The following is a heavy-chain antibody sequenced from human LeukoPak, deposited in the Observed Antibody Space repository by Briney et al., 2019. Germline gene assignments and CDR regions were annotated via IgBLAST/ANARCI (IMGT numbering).Heavy chain of an antibody. V-gene: IGHV3-74*01. CDR3: ATEQWLAPPPDS. J-gene: IGHJ1*01. D-gene: IGHD6-19*01. CDR1: GFTFRKYW. Sequence: PGGSLRLSCAASGFTFRKYWMLWVRQAPGKGQESVSRINTDGTVTTYADSVKGRFTVSRDNADNTMFLQMNSVRDEDTAVYYCATEQWLAPPPDSWGQGTPVTVSS. CDR2: INTDGTVT.